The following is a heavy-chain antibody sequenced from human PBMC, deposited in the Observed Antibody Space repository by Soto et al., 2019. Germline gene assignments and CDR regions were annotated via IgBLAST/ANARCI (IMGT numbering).Heavy chain of an antibody. Sequence: SDTLSLTCSVSGGSVSSGNYYWAWIRQPPGKRLEWIGYIYYSGGTNYNPSLKSRVTMSLDASRNQLSLNLNSVTAADTAVYYCAIDALGPWGQGTLVTVSS. V-gene: IGHV4-61*01. CDR3: AIDALGP. CDR1: GGSVSSGNYY. J-gene: IGHJ5*02. CDR2: IYYSGGT.